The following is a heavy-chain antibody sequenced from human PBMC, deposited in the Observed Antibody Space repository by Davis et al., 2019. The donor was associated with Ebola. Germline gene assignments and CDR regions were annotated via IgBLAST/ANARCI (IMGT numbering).Heavy chain of an antibody. CDR3: TRVSFGTSGCFDP. Sequence: HTGGSLRLSCAASGLTFSTSWMHWVRQAPGKGLVWVSRIDGDGSTTNYADSVKGRFTISRDNAKNTLYLQMNSLRAEDTAIYYCTRVSFGTSGCFDPWGQGTLVIVSS. D-gene: IGHD3-16*01. J-gene: IGHJ5*02. CDR2: IDGDGSTT. V-gene: IGHV3-74*01. CDR1: GLTFSTSW.